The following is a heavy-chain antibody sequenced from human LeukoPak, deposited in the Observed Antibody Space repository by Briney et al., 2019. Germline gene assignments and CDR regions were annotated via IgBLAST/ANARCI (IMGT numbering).Heavy chain of an antibody. Sequence: SETLSLTCTVSGGSISSYYWSWIRQPPGKGLEWIGYIYYSGSTNYNPSLKSRVTISVDTSKNQFSLKLSSVTAADTAVYYCARWEHEYCGGDCYQYNWFDPWGQGTLVTVSS. CDR3: ARWEHEYCGGDCYQYNWFDP. D-gene: IGHD2-21*02. J-gene: IGHJ5*02. V-gene: IGHV4-59*01. CDR2: IYYSGST. CDR1: GGSISSYY.